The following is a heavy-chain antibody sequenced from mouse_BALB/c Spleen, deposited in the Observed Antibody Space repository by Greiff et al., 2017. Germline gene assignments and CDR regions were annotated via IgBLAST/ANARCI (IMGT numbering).Heavy chain of an antibody. J-gene: IGHJ3*01. CDR1: GYSITSGYY. V-gene: IGHV3-6*02. CDR3: ARGVMIAY. D-gene: IGHD2-12*01. CDR2: ISYDGSN. Sequence: EVKLQESGPGLVKPSQSLSLTCSVTGYSITSGYYWNWIRQFPGNKLEWMGYISYDGSNNYNPSLKNRISITRDTSKNQFFLKLNSVTTEDTATYYCARGVMIAYWGQGTLVTVSA.